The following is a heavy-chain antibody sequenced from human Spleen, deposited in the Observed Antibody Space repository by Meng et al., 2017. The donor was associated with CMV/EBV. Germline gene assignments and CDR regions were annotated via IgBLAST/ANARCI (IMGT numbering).Heavy chain of an antibody. V-gene: IGHV3-53*01. CDR1: GFTVSSNY. CDR3: ASQNWGGYYASDY. CDR2: IYSGGST. D-gene: IGHD3-3*01. J-gene: IGHJ4*02. Sequence: CAASGFTVSSNYMGWVRQAPGKGLEWVSVIYSGGSTYYADSVKGRFTISRDNSKNTLYLQMNSLRAEDTAVYYCASQNWGGYYASDYWGQGTLVTVSS.